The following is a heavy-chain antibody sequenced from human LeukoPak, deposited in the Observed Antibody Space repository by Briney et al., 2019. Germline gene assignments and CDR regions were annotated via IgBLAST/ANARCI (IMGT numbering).Heavy chain of an antibody. V-gene: IGHV1-69*13. CDR2: IIPIFGTA. Sequence: SVKVSCKASGGTFSSYAISWVRQAPGQGLEWMGGIIPIFGTANYAQKFQGRVTITADESTSTAYMELSSLRSEDTAVYYCARVEDWYSSSSGDFDYWGQGTLVTVSS. CDR1: GGTFSSYA. D-gene: IGHD6-6*01. CDR3: ARVEDWYSSSSGDFDY. J-gene: IGHJ4*02.